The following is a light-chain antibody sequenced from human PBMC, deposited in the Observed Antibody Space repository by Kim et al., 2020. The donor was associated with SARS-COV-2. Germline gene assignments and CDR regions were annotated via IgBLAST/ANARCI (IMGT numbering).Light chain of an antibody. CDR2: INSDGSH. J-gene: IGLJ3*02. CDR3: QAWGTGIPV. Sequence: QPVLTQSPSSSSSLGASVKLICTLNSGHSSYAIAWHQQQPEKGPRYLMKINSDGSHTKGDGIPDRFSGSSSGAERYLTIASLQSEDAADYYCQAWGTGIPVFGGGTKVTV. V-gene: IGLV4-69*02. CDR1: SGHSSYA.